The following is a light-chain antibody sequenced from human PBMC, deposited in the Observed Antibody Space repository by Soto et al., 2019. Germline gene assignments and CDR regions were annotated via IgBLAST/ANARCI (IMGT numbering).Light chain of an antibody. CDR1: SSNIGNNY. CDR3: GTWDSSLSVGV. Sequence: QLVLTQPPSVSAAPGQKVTISCSGSSSNIGNNYVSWYQSLPGTAPKLLIYDNNERPSGIPDRFSGSKSGTSATLGITGLQTGDEADYYCGTWDSSLSVGVFGGGTKLTVL. V-gene: IGLV1-51*01. J-gene: IGLJ2*01. CDR2: DNN.